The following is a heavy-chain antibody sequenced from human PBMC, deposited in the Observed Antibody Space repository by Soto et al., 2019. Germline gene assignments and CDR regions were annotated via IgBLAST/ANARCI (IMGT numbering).Heavy chain of an antibody. CDR3: ARHRCGYYGMTPLYYFDY. V-gene: IGHV4-59*08. Sequence: PSETLSLTCAVSGASIAHYYWNWIRQSPGKGLEWIVSFSSTGSTVYNPSLGSRVTISVDTSKNQFSLKLSSVTAADTALYYCARHRCGYYGMTPLYYFDYWGQGTLVTVSS. J-gene: IGHJ4*02. CDR1: GASIAHYY. CDR2: FSSTGST. D-gene: IGHD3-10*01.